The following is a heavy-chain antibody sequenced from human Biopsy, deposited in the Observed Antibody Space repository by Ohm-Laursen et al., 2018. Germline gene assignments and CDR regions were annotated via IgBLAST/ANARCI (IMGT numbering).Heavy chain of an antibody. V-gene: IGHV1-58*01. Sequence: SVKVSCKASGFTFSSSAVQWVRQARGQRLEWIGWIVVGSGHTNYAQKFQERVTITRDMSTSTAYMELTSLRSEDTAVHYCAATSTLYYYYYAMDVWDQGTTITVSS. J-gene: IGHJ6*02. CDR2: IVVGSGHT. CDR3: AATSTLYYYYYAMDV. CDR1: GFTFSSSA.